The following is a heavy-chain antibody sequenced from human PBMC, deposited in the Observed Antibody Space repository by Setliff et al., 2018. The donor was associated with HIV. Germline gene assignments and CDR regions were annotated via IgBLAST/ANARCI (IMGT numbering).Heavy chain of an antibody. Sequence: PGGSLRLSCAASGFTFSNYPVHWVRQAPGKGLDWVANINQDGSEKYYVDSVKGRFTISRDNAKNSLYLQMNSLRAEDTAVYYCARSVIGYYYYGMDVWGQGTLGTVSS. J-gene: IGHJ6*02. CDR2: INQDGSEK. CDR1: GFTFSNYP. CDR3: ARSVIGYYYYGMDV. V-gene: IGHV3-7*01. D-gene: IGHD3-10*01.